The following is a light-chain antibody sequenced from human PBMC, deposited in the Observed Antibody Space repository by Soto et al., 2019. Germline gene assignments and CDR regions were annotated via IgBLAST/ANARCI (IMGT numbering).Light chain of an antibody. CDR2: AAS. V-gene: IGKV1-8*01. CDR1: QGISSY. Sequence: AIRMTQSPSSFSASTGDRVTITCRASQGISSYLAWYQQKPGKAPKLLIYAASTLQSGVPSRFSGSASGTDFTLTISSLQPEDFATYYCLQDYNYPRTFGQGTKVEI. J-gene: IGKJ1*01. CDR3: LQDYNYPRT.